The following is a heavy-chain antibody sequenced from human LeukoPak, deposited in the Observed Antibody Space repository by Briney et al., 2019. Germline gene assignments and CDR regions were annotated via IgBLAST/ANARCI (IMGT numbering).Heavy chain of an antibody. D-gene: IGHD3-22*01. CDR2: VMEDESQI. Sequence: PGGSLRLSCAASGFTFSSYWMSWVRQAPGKGLECVANVMEDESQIHYVDSVKGRFTISRDNAKNSLYLQMNSLRAEDTAVYYCAKDRSYYYDSSGYFDYWGQGTLVTVSS. CDR3: AKDRSYYYDSSGYFDY. CDR1: GFTFSSYW. J-gene: IGHJ4*02. V-gene: IGHV3-7*03.